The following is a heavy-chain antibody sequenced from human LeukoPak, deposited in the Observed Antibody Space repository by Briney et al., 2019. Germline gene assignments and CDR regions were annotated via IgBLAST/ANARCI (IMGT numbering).Heavy chain of an antibody. J-gene: IGHJ3*02. CDR2: INPSGGST. V-gene: IGHV1-46*01. CDR3: ARVQSSWDAFDI. Sequence: ASVKVSCKASGYTFTSYYIHWVRQAPGQGLEWMGMINPSGGSTTYAQKFQGRVTMTRDTSISTAYLELSRLRSDDTAVYYCARVQSSWDAFDIWGQGTMVTVSS. D-gene: IGHD6-13*01. CDR1: GYTFTSYY.